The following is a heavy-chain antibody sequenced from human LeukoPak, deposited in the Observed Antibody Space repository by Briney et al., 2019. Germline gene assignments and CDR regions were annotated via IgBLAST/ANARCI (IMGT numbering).Heavy chain of an antibody. CDR2: IWYDGSNK. CDR3: AKTPDIVVEAAAYYYGMDV. J-gene: IGHJ6*02. D-gene: IGHD2-2*01. V-gene: IGHV3-33*06. CDR1: GFTFSSYG. Sequence: PGRSLRLSCAASGFTFSSYGMHWVRQAPGKGLEWVAVIWYDGSNKYYADSVKGRFTISRDNSKNTLYLQMNSLRAEDTAVYYCAKTPDIVVEAAAYYYGMDVWGQGTTVTVSS.